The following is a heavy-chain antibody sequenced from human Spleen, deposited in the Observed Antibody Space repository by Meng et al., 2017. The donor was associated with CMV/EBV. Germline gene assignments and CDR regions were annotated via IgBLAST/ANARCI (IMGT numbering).Heavy chain of an antibody. D-gene: IGHD5-12*01. CDR3: AKDGGYDFAFDV. Sequence: CAASGFTFSSHWMHWGRQAPGKGLVWVSRIDNDGSDTTYADSVKGRFTISRDNAKNTLYLQMNSLRVEDTAVYYCAKDGGYDFAFDVWGQGTMVTVSS. CDR1: GFTFSSHW. J-gene: IGHJ3*01. CDR2: IDNDGSDT. V-gene: IGHV3-74*01.